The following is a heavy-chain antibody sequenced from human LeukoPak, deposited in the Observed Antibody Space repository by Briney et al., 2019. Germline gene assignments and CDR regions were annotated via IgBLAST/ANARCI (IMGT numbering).Heavy chain of an antibody. J-gene: IGHJ4*02. Sequence: SETLSLTCTVSGGSISSSSYYWGWLRQPPGKGLEWIGSIYYSGSTYYNPSLKSRVTISVDTSKNQFSLRLSSVTAADTAVYYCARGHSQDTAMVRWDYWGQGTLVTVSS. V-gene: IGHV4-39*01. CDR2: IYYSGST. CDR3: ARGHSQDTAMVRWDY. D-gene: IGHD5-18*01. CDR1: GGSISSSSYY.